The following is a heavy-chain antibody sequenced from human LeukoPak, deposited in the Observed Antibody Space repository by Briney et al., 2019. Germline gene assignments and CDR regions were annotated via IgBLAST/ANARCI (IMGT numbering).Heavy chain of an antibody. Sequence: GASVTVSFKGSGYTFTIYNMQWGRQAPGQGREWRGWINTKSGGTNYSQKFQGRGTITRDRANSTDYMELSMLRQRDTAVYDCARYYYDSSGSYSVLFDYWGQGTLVTVSS. CDR2: INTKSGGT. V-gene: IGHV1-2*02. CDR1: GYTFTIYN. J-gene: IGHJ4*02. D-gene: IGHD3-22*01. CDR3: ARYYYDSSGSYSVLFDY.